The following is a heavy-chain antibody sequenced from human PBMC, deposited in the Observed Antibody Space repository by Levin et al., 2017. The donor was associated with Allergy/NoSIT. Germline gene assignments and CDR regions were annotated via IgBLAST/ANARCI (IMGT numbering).Heavy chain of an antibody. CDR2: ISRRGDYA. CDR1: GFSFSDSY. V-gene: IGHV3-11*03. J-gene: IGHJ5*02. D-gene: IGHD2-15*01. Sequence: GGSLRLSCAASGFSFSDSYMTWIRQAPGKGLEWVSYISRRGDYANYADSVKGRFTISRDNAKNSLSLHMNSLRAEDTAVYYCARTVGSGDCSGGSCSNWFDPWGQGTLVIVSS. CDR3: ARTVGSGDCSGGSCSNWFDP.